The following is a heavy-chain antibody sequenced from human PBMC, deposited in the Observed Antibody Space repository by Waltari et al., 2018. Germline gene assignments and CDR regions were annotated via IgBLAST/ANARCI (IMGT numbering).Heavy chain of an antibody. CDR1: GGTFSSYA. D-gene: IGHD5-12*01. J-gene: IGHJ6*02. Sequence: GGTFSSYAISWVRQAPGQGLEWMGGIIPIFGTANYAQKFQGRVTITTDESTSTAYMELSSLRSEDTAVYYCASCRYSGYERGMDVWGQGTTVTVSS. V-gene: IGHV1-69*05. CDR2: IIPIFGTA. CDR3: ASCRYSGYERGMDV.